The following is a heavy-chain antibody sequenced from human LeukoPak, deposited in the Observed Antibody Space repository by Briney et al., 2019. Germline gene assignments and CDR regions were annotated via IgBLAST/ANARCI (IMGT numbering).Heavy chain of an antibody. CDR3: ARVATIFSPLYNWFDP. J-gene: IGHJ5*02. V-gene: IGHV4-61*02. CDR2: IYTSGST. CDR1: GGSISSGSYY. D-gene: IGHD5-12*01. Sequence: PSQTLSLTCTVSGGSISSGSYYWSWIRQPAGKGLEWIGRIYTSGSTNYNPSLKSRVTISVDTSKNQFSLKLSSVTAADTAVYYCARVATIFSPLYNWFDPWGQGTLVTVSS.